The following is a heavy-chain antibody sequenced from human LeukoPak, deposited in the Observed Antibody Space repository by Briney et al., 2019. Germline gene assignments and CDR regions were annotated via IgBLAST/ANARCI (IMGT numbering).Heavy chain of an antibody. V-gene: IGHV4-59*01. CDR3: ARDSYGSGSYSSDY. D-gene: IGHD3-10*01. CDR2: IYYSGST. J-gene: IGHJ4*02. CDR1: GGSISSYY. Sequence: PSETLSLTCTVSGGSISSYYWSWIRQPPGKGLEWIGYIYYSGSTNYNPSLKSRVTIPVDTSKNQFSLKLSSVTAADTAVYYCARDSYGSGSYSSDYWGQGTLVTVSS.